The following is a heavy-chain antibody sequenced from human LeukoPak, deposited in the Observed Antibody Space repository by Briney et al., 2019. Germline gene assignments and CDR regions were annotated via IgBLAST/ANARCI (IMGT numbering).Heavy chain of an antibody. V-gene: IGHV3-11*04. CDR3: ARAPTVLVGYCSSSSCQADY. Sequence: GGSRRLSCAASGFTFSDYYMSWIRQAPGKGLEWVSYISSSGSTIYYADSVKGRFTISRDNAENSLYLQMNSLRVEDMAVYYCARAPTVLVGYCSSSSCQADYWGQGTLVTVSS. CDR2: ISSSGSTI. J-gene: IGHJ4*02. CDR1: GFTFSDYY. D-gene: IGHD2-2*01.